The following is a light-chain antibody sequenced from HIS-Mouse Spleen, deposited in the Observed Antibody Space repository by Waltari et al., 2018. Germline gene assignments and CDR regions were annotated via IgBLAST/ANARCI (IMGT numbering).Light chain of an antibody. Sequence: NFMLTQPHSVSESPGKTVTISCTRSSGSIARHYVQWYQQRPGSAPPTVIYEDNQRPSGVPDRFSGSIDSSSNSASLTISGLKTEDEADYYCQSYDSSNLVFGGGTKLTVL. V-gene: IGLV6-57*04. CDR2: EDN. CDR1: SGSIARHY. J-gene: IGLJ3*02. CDR3: QSYDSSNLV.